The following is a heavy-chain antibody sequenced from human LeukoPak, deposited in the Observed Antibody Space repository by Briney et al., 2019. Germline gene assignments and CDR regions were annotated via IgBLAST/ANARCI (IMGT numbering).Heavy chain of an antibody. CDR1: GLTFSSYA. Sequence: GGSLRLSCAASGLTFSSYAMNWVRQAPGKGLEWVSAISGSGGNTYYADSVKGRFTISRDNSKNTLYLQMNSLKTEDTAMYYCTTDHIVVVTAIDDYWGQGTLVTVSS. D-gene: IGHD2-21*02. V-gene: IGHV3-23*01. CDR2: ISGSGGNT. CDR3: TTDHIVVVTAIDDY. J-gene: IGHJ4*02.